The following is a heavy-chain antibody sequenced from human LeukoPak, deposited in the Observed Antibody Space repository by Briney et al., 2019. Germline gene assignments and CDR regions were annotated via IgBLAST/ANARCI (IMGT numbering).Heavy chain of an antibody. CDR2: IKQDGSEK. CDR1: GFTFSSYW. V-gene: IGHV3-7*01. Sequence: GGSLRLSCAASGFTFSSYWMSWVRQAPGKGLEWVANIKQDGSEKYYVDSVKGRFTISRDNAKNSLYLQMNSLRAEDTAVYYCAREDIVLMVYAINYFDYWGQGTLVTVSS. D-gene: IGHD2-8*01. CDR3: AREDIVLMVYAINYFDY. J-gene: IGHJ4*02.